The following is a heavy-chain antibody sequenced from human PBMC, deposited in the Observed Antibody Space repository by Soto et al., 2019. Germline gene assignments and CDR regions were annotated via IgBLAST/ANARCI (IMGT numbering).Heavy chain of an antibody. CDR2: IYYSGST. J-gene: IGHJ3*02. V-gene: IGHV4-39*01. CDR3: ARADSSGWYIIGAFDI. D-gene: IGHD6-19*01. Sequence: SSETLSLTCTVSGGSISSSSYYWGWIRQPPGKGLEWIGSIYYSGSTYYNPSLKSRVTISVDTSKNQFSLKLSSVTAADTAVYYCARADSSGWYIIGAFDIWGQGTMVTVSS. CDR1: GGSISSSSYY.